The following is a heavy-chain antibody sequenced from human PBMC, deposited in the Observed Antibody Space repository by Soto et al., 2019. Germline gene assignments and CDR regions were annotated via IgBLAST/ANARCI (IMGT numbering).Heavy chain of an antibody. CDR2: ISAYNGNT. CDR1: GYTFTSYG. CDR3: ARVGGYYFDSSGYSY. V-gene: IGHV1-18*01. D-gene: IGHD3-22*01. Sequence: QVQLVQSGAEVKKPGASVKVSCEASGYTFTSYGISWVRQAPGQGLEWMGWISAYNGNTNYAQKLQGRVTMTTDTSTSTASMELRSLRSDDTAVYYCARVGGYYFDSSGYSYWGQGTLVTVSS. J-gene: IGHJ4*02.